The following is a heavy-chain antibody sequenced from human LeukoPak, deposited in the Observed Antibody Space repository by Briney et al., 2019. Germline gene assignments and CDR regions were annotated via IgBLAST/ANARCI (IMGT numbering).Heavy chain of an antibody. CDR2: IIPIFGTA. CDR1: GGTFSSYA. D-gene: IGHD4-23*01. CDR3: ARGWLAETTVVTPYNY. J-gene: IGHJ4*02. Sequence: SVKVSCKASGGTFSSYAINWVRQAPGQGLEWMGGIIPIFGTANYAQKFQGRVTITADESTSTAYMELSSLRSEDTAVYYCARGWLAETTVVTPYNYWGQGTLVTVSS. V-gene: IGHV1-69*13.